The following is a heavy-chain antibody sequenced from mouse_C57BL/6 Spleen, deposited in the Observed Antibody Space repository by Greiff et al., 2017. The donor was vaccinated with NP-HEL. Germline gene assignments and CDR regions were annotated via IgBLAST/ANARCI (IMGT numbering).Heavy chain of an antibody. CDR1: GYTFTDYN. J-gene: IGHJ3*01. Sequence: EVKLMESGPELVKPGASVKIPCKASGYTFTDYNMDWVKQSHGKSLEWIGDINPNNGGTIYNQKFKGKATLTVDKSSSTAYMELRSLTSEDTAVYYCARGGDGYYVGVAYWGQGTLVTVSA. V-gene: IGHV1-18*01. D-gene: IGHD2-3*01. CDR2: INPNNGGT. CDR3: ARGGDGYYVGVAY.